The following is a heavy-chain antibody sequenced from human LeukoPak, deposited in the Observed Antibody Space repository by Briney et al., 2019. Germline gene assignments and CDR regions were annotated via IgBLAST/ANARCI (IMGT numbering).Heavy chain of an antibody. CDR1: GFTFSSCG. Sequence: PGGSLRLSCAASGFTFSSCGMHWVRQAPGKGLEWVAFIRYDGSDKYYADSVKGRFTISRDNSKSTLYLEMNSLRTEDTAVYYCAKKPAGYYYYMDVWGKGTTVTISS. CDR3: AKKPAGYYYYMDV. V-gene: IGHV3-30*02. J-gene: IGHJ6*03. CDR2: IRYDGSDK. D-gene: IGHD3-10*01.